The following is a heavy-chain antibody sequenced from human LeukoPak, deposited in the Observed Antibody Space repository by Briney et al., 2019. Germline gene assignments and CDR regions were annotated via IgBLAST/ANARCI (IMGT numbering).Heavy chain of an antibody. CDR3: ARLAALVRGVIDY. CDR1: GFTFSSYS. V-gene: IGHV3-21*01. D-gene: IGHD3-10*01. Sequence: GGSLRLSCVDSGFTFSSYSMNWVRQAPGKGLEWVSSISSSSSYTNYADSVRGRFTIARVNSKNALYMQMNSLRAEDTAVYYCARLAALVRGVIDYWGQGTLVTVSS. J-gene: IGHJ4*02. CDR2: ISSSSSYT.